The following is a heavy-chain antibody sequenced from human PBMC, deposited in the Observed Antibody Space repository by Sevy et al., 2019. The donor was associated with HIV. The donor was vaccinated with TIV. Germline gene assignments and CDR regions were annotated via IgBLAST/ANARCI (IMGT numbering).Heavy chain of an antibody. D-gene: IGHD3-16*02. V-gene: IGHV1-46*01. CDR3: ARDRGGGDDYVWGSYRHNWFDP. Sequence: ASVKVSCKASGYTFTSYYMHWVRQAPGQGLEWMGIINPSGGSTSYAQKFQGRVTMTRDTSTSTVYIELSSLRSEDTAVDYCARDRGGGDDYVWGSYRHNWFDPWGQGTLVTVSS. CDR1: GYTFTSYY. CDR2: INPSGGST. J-gene: IGHJ5*02.